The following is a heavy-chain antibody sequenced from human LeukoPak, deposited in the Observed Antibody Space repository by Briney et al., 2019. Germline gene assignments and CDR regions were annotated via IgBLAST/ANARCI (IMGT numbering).Heavy chain of an antibody. D-gene: IGHD1-26*01. CDR2: ISWDGGST. V-gene: IGHV3-43D*03. J-gene: IGHJ3*02. CDR1: GFTFDDYA. CDR3: ARSGRGGAFDI. Sequence: GGSLRLSCAASGFTFDDYAMHWVRQAPGKGLEWVSLISWDGGSTYYADSVKGRFTISRDNSKNSLYLQMNSLRAEDTALYYCARSGRGGAFDIWGQGTMVTVSS.